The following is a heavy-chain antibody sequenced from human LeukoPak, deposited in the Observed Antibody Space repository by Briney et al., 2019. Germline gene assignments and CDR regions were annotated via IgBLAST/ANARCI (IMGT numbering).Heavy chain of an antibody. D-gene: IGHD4-17*01. CDR2: ISSSSSYI. Sequence: PGGSLRLSCAASGVAFSTYTMNSVRQAPGKGLEWVSSISSSSSYIHYADSVKGRFTISRDNAKNSLFVQMNSLRDEDTAVYYCARDRLDSGDYVFDYWGQGTLVTVSS. J-gene: IGHJ4*02. CDR1: GVAFSTYT. CDR3: ARDRLDSGDYVFDY. V-gene: IGHV3-21*01.